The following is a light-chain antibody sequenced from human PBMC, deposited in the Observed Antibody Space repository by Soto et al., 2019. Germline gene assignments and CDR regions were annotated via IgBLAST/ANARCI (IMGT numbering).Light chain of an antibody. CDR1: RSDVGGYNY. J-gene: IGLJ2*01. V-gene: IGLV2-14*01. Sequence: QSALTQPASVSGSPGQSITISCTGTRSDVGGYNYVSWYQQHPGKAPKLMIYEVSNRPSGVSNRFSGSKSGNTASLTISGLQADDEAEYYCSSYTSSSTVLFGGGTKLTGL. CDR3: SSYTSSSTVL. CDR2: EVS.